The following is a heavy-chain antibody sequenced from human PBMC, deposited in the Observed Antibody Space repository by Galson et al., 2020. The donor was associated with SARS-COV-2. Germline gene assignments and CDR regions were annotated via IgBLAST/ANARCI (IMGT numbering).Heavy chain of an antibody. CDR3: ARDRVRATTWGNYYYYYAMEV. CDR1: GYTFTKYY. CDR2: IKPSNCNT. V-gene: IGHV1-46*01. D-gene: IGHD3-16*01. J-gene: IGHJ6*02. Sequence: ASVKVSCKASGYTFTKYYIYLVRQAPGQGIEWMGTIKPSNCNTSYAQQPQGRVTITRDTSTSTVYMEPSSLRSEDTAVYYCARDRVRATTWGNYYYYYAMEVWGQGTTVTVSS.